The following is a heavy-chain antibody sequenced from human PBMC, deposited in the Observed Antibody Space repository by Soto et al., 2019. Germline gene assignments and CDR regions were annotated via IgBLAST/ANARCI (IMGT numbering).Heavy chain of an antibody. CDR3: AGSPAAIPPYFDY. Sequence: KPSETLSLTCTVSGGSISSYYWSWIRQPPGKGLEWIGYIYYSGSTNYNPSLKSRVTISVDTSKNQFSLKLGSVTAADTAVYYCAGSPAAIPPYFDYWGQGTLVTVSS. J-gene: IGHJ4*02. CDR2: IYYSGST. CDR1: GGSISSYY. V-gene: IGHV4-59*08. D-gene: IGHD2-2*02.